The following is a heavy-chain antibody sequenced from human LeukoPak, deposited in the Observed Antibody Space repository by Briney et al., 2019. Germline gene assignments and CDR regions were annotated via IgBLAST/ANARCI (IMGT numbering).Heavy chain of an antibody. D-gene: IGHD2-2*02. V-gene: IGHV5-51*01. CDR1: GYRFTSYW. CDR3: AIGGDSTTSCYRCFDY. J-gene: IGHJ4*02. Sequence: GESLKISCKGSGYRFTSYWIGWVRQMPGKGLEWMGLSYPDDSDTRYSPSFQGQVTTSADKSISTAYLQWSSLKASDTAMYYCAIGGDSTTSCYRCFDYWGQGTLVTVSS. CDR2: SYPDDSDT.